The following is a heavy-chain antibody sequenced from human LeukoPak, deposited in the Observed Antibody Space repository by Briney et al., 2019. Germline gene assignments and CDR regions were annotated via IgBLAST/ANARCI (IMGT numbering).Heavy chain of an antibody. CDR3: ARESYSGSYDWFDP. J-gene: IGHJ5*02. Sequence: PGGSLRLSCAASGFTVSSNYMSWVRQAPGKGLEWVSVIYSGGSTYYADSVKGRFTISRDNSKNTLYLQMNSLRAEDTAVYYCARESYSGSYDWFDPWGQGTLVTVSS. D-gene: IGHD1-26*01. CDR1: GFTVSSNY. CDR2: IYSGGST. V-gene: IGHV3-53*01.